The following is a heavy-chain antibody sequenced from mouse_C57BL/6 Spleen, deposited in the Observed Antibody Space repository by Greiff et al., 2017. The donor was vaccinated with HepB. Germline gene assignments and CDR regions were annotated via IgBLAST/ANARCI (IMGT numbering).Heavy chain of an antibody. V-gene: IGHV1-64*01. Sequence: QVQLQQPGAELVKPGASVKLSCKASGYTFTSYWMHWVKQRPGQGLEWIGMIHPNSGSTNYNEKFKSKATLTVDKSSSTAYMQLSSLTSEDSAVYYCARRDYYYGSSYTNYYAMDYWGQGTSVTVSS. CDR2: IHPNSGST. J-gene: IGHJ4*01. D-gene: IGHD1-1*01. CDR1: GYTFTSYW. CDR3: ARRDYYYGSSYTNYYAMDY.